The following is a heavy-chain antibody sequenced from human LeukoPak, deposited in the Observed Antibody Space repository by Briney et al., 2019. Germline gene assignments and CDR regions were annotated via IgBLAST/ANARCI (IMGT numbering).Heavy chain of an antibody. CDR3: ARDGTHDSWSGYYTVDY. J-gene: IGHJ4*02. Sequence: GGSLRLSCAASGFTFSSYAMSWVRQAPGKGLEWVSGISGSDGSTNYADSVKGRFTISRENSKNTLYLQMNSLRAEDTAVYYCARDGTHDSWSGYYTVDYWGQGTRVTVSS. D-gene: IGHD3-3*01. CDR1: GFTFSSYA. V-gene: IGHV3-23*01. CDR2: ISGSDGST.